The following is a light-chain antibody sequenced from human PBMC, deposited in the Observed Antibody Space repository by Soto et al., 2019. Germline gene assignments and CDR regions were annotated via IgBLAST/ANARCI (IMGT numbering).Light chain of an antibody. Sequence: ALTQPASVSGSPGQSITVSCTGTSSDVGNNNHVCWYQQHPGKAPKLIIYEVDKRPSGVSSRFSGSKSGNMASLTISGLRAEDEADYSCTSYTSSRTYVFGIGTKVTVL. CDR2: EVD. CDR3: TSYTSSRTYV. J-gene: IGLJ1*01. V-gene: IGLV2-14*02. CDR1: SSDVGNNNH.